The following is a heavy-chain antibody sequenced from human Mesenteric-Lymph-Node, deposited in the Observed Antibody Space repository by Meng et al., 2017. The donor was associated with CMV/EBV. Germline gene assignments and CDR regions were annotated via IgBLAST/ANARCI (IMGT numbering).Heavy chain of an antibody. CDR3: ARDRLRELTPSDYFDY. Sequence: GESLKISCAASGFPFRRHTMSWVRQAPGKGLEWVSIIRGSGGSTHYADSVKGRFTVSRDNSENTLWLQMNSLRAEDTAVYYCARDRLRELTPSDYFDYWGQGTLVTVSS. V-gene: IGHV3-23*01. J-gene: IGHJ4*02. D-gene: IGHD1-7*01. CDR2: IRGSGGST. CDR1: GFPFRRHT.